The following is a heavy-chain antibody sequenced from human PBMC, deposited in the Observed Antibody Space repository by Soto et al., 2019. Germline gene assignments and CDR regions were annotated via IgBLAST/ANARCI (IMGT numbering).Heavy chain of an antibody. CDR1: GDFSSAYY. V-gene: IGHV4-59*01. CDR3: AREGGGYRFDY. Sequence: HVQLQESGPGLVKPSETLSLTCTVSGDFSSAYYWSWIRQSPGKGLEWLGYIFFSGNTKYNPSLKSLLTLSLAAAKRQFWWKMPSGTAGDRGVYYCAREGGGYRFDYWGQGTLVTVSS. CDR2: IFFSGNT. J-gene: IGHJ4*02. D-gene: IGHD1-1*01.